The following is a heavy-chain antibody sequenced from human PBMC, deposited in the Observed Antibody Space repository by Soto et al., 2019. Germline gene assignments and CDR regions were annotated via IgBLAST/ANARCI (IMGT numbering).Heavy chain of an antibody. D-gene: IGHD3-22*01. Sequence: GSLRLSCAASGFTFSSYAMSWVRQAPGKGLEWVSAISGSGGSTYYADSVKGRFTISRDNSKNTLYLQMNSLRAEDTAVYYCAKMPSVYYCDSSGRNFDYWGQGTLVTVSS. CDR3: AKMPSVYYCDSSGRNFDY. V-gene: IGHV3-23*01. CDR1: GFTFSSYA. CDR2: ISGSGGST. J-gene: IGHJ4*02.